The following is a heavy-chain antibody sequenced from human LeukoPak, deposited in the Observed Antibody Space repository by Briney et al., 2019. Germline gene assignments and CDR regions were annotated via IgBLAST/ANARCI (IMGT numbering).Heavy chain of an antibody. V-gene: IGHV3-23*01. D-gene: IGHD1-26*01. CDR3: TTWVGAHFDF. CDR1: GFTFSNYA. Sequence: GGSLRLFCAASGFTFSNYAMSWVRQAPGKGLEWVSTIDGPTYRTHYADSVMGRFTISRDNSKNTLYLQMNSLRVEDTAVYFCTTWVGAHFDFWGQGTLVTVSS. J-gene: IGHJ4*02. CDR2: IDGPTYRT.